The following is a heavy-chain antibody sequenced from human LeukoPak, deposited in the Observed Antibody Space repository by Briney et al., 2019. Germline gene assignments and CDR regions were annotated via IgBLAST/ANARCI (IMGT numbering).Heavy chain of an antibody. D-gene: IGHD1-26*01. Sequence: SETLSLTCSVSGGSISSYLWSWIRHHPGKGLEWIGYINHSGNTYYNPSLKSRVTISVDTSKNQLSLKLSSVTAADTAAYYCARGQGSGSYYLDYWGQGTLVTVSS. J-gene: IGHJ4*02. V-gene: IGHV4-59*01. CDR3: ARGQGSGSYYLDY. CDR2: INHSGNT. CDR1: GGSISSYL.